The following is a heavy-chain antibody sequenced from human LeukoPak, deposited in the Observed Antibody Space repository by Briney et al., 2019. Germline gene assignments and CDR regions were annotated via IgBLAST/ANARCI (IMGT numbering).Heavy chain of an antibody. Sequence: GGSLRLSCAASGXTFSTYWMHWVRQAPGTGLVWVSRINSDGSSTTYADSVKGRFTISRDNAKNTLSLQMNSLRAEDTAVYYCTRQQLDAFDIWGPGTMVTVSS. CDR1: GXTFSTYW. D-gene: IGHD6-13*01. J-gene: IGHJ3*02. CDR3: TRQQLDAFDI. V-gene: IGHV3-74*01. CDR2: INSDGSST.